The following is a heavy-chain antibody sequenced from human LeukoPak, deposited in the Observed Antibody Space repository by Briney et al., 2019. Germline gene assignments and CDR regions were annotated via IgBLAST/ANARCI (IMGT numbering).Heavy chain of an antibody. V-gene: IGHV5-51*01. CDR1: QHNTTSNP. CDR2: IYPGDSDT. CDR3: ASGTSAAENAFDI. J-gene: IGHJ3*02. Sequence: GESLQISCNATQHNTTSNPTGHTRQKPPKDLERMGIIYPGDSDTRYSPSFQGQVTISADKSISTAYLQWSSLKASDTAMYYCASGTSAAENAFDIWGQGTMVTVSS. D-gene: IGHD6-13*01.